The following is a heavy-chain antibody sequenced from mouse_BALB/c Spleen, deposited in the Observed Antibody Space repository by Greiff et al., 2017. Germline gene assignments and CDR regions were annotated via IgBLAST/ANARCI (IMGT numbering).Heavy chain of an antibody. J-gene: IGHJ4*01. Sequence: VQLQQSGAELARPGASVKLSCKASGYTFTSYWMQWVKQRPGQGLEWIGAIYPGDGDTRYTQKFKGKATLTADKSSSTAYMQLSSLASEDSAVYYCAKEDGSYAMDYWGQGTSVTVSS. CDR3: AKEDGSYAMDY. CDR2: IYPGDGDT. CDR1: GYTFTSYW. V-gene: IGHV1-87*01.